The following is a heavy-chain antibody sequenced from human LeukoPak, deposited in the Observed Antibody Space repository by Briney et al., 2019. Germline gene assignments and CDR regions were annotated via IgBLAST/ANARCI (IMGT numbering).Heavy chain of an antibody. D-gene: IGHD3-10*02. CDR2: IKQDGSEE. V-gene: IGHV3-7*01. CDR3: AELGITMIGGV. CDR1: GFTFSSYF. J-gene: IGHJ6*04. Sequence: GGSLRLSCAASGFTFSSYFMSWVRQAPGKGLEWVANIKQDGSEEYYVDSLKGRFTISRDNAKNSLYLQMNSLRAEDTAVYYCAELGITMIGGVWGKGTTVTISS.